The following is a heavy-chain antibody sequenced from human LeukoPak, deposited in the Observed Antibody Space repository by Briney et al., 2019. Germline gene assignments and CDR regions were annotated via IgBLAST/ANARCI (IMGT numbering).Heavy chain of an antibody. V-gene: IGHV3-48*03. CDR1: GFTFSSYE. CDR2: ISSSGSTI. D-gene: IGHD3-16*01. CDR3: ARSRFPSLFHY. Sequence: GGSLRLSCAASGFTFSSYEMNWVRRAPGKGLEWVSYISSSGSTIYYADSVKGRFTISRDNAKNSLYLQMNSLRAEDTAVYYCARSRFPSLFHYWGQGTLVTVSS. J-gene: IGHJ4*02.